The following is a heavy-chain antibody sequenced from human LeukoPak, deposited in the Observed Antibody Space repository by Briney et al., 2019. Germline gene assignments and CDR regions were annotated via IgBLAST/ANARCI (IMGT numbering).Heavy chain of an antibody. Sequence: GGSLRLSCAASGFTFSSYAMHWVRQAPGKGLEWVAVISYDGSNKYYADSVKGRFTISRDNSKNTLYLQMNSLRAEDTAVYYCARDAEEQQLVLWGQGTLVTVPS. V-gene: IGHV3-30-3*01. CDR3: ARDAEEQQLVL. CDR2: ISYDGSNK. CDR1: GFTFSSYA. D-gene: IGHD6-13*01. J-gene: IGHJ4*02.